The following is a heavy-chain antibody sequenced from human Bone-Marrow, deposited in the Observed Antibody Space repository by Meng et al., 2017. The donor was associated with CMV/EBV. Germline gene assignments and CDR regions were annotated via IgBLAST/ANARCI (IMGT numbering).Heavy chain of an antibody. D-gene: IGHD5-24*01. Sequence: GSLRLSCAVYGGSFSGYYWSWIRQPPGKGLEWIGEINHSGSTNYNPSLKSRVTISVDTSKNQFSLKLSSVTAADTAVYYRARALRDGYIYFDYWGQGTLVTASS. J-gene: IGHJ4*02. CDR1: GGSFSGYY. V-gene: IGHV4-34*01. CDR3: ARALRDGYIYFDY. CDR2: INHSGST.